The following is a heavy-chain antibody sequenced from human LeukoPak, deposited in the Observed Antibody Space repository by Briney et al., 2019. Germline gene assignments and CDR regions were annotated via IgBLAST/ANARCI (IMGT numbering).Heavy chain of an antibody. Sequence: SGTLSLTCSVSGGSFTSSSYYWGWIRQPPGKGLEWIGSIYYDGNTYYNPSLKSQVTISVDTSKNQFSLKLTSVTAADTAVYYCARELYSGSYPDAFDIWGQGTLVTVSS. CDR3: ARELYSGSYPDAFDI. CDR2: IYYDGNT. V-gene: IGHV4-39*07. CDR1: GGSFTSSSYY. D-gene: IGHD1-26*01. J-gene: IGHJ3*02.